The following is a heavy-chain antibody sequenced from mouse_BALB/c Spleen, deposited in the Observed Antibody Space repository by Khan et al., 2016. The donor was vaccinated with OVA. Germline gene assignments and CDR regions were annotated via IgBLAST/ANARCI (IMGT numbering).Heavy chain of an antibody. D-gene: IGHD2-2*01. CDR1: GYTFTNYG. Sequence: QIQLVQSGPELKKPGETVKISCKASGYTFTNYGMNWVKQAPGKGLKWMGWINTNTGEPTYADEFKGRFAFSLETAARTAYLQINNLKNEDTATYFCARWLRQGYYFGYWGQGTTLTVSS. J-gene: IGHJ2*01. V-gene: IGHV9-3*02. CDR3: ARWLRQGYYFGY. CDR2: INTNTGEP.